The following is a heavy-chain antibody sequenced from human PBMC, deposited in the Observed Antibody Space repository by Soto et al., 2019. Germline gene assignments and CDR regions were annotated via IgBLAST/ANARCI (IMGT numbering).Heavy chain of an antibody. J-gene: IGHJ6*02. Sequence: QVQLVESGGGVVQPGRSLRLSCAASGFTFSSYDMDWVRQAPGKGLEWVAVISYDGSNKYYADSVKGRFTISRDNYKNTLYLQMNSLRADDTAVYYCARAQSIKSPSYDLDVWGQGTTVTVSS. D-gene: IGHD3-9*01. CDR2: ISYDGSNK. V-gene: IGHV3-30-3*01. CDR3: ARAQSIKSPSYDLDV. CDR1: GFTFSSYD.